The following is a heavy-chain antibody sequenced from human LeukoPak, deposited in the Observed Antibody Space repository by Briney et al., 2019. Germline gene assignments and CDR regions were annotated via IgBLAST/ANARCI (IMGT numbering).Heavy chain of an antibody. D-gene: IGHD6-13*01. J-gene: IGHJ6*03. Sequence: GGSLRLSCAASGFTFSSYGMHWVRQAPGKGLEWVAFIRYDGSNKYYADSVKGRFTISRDNSKNTLYLQMNSLRAEDTAVYYCAKTYSSSRAHYFYYYYMDVWGKGTTVTISS. CDR1: GFTFSSYG. V-gene: IGHV3-30*02. CDR3: AKTYSSSRAHYFYYYYMDV. CDR2: IRYDGSNK.